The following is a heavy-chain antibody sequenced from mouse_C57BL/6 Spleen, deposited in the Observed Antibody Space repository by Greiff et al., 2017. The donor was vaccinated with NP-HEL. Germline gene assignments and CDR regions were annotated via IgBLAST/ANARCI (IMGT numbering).Heavy chain of an antibody. D-gene: IGHD1-1*01. CDR1: GYTFTSYW. CDR3: ATVVDY. Sequence: VQLQQPGAELVKPGASVKMSCKASGYTFTSYWITWVKQRPGQGLEWIGDIYPGSGSTSYNQKFKGKATLTVDKSSSTAYMELRSLTSEDSAVYYCATVVDYWGQGTTLTVSS. V-gene: IGHV1-55*01. J-gene: IGHJ2*01. CDR2: IYPGSGST.